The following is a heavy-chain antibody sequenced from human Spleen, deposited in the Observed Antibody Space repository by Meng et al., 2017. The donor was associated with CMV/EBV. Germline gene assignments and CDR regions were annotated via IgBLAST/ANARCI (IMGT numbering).Heavy chain of an antibody. D-gene: IGHD3-16*01. CDR1: GFTFSSYW. Sequence: GGSLRLSCAASGFTFSSYWMTWVRQAPGKGLEWVANIKQDGSEKYHVDSVKGRFTISRDNAKKSLYLQMNSLRGEDTAAYYCARDSLRLDVWGQGTTVTVSS. CDR2: IKQDGSEK. V-gene: IGHV3-7*01. J-gene: IGHJ6*02. CDR3: ARDSLRLDV.